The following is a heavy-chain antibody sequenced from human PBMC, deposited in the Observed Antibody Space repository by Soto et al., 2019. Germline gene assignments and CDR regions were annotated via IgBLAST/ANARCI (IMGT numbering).Heavy chain of an antibody. D-gene: IGHD5-18*01. J-gene: IGHJ4*02. Sequence: GGSLRLSCAASGFTFSSYAMSWVRQAPGNGLEWASAISGSVGSTYYADSVKGRFTISRDNSKNTLYLQMNSLIVEDTALYYCASLDTARVETAGYWGQGTLVTVSS. CDR3: ASLDTARVETAGY. V-gene: IGHV3-23*01. CDR2: ISGSVGST. CDR1: GFTFSSYA.